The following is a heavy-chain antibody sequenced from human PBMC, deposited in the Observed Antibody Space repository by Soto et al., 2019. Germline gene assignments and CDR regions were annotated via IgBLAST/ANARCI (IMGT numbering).Heavy chain of an antibody. CDR1: GGSISSYY. V-gene: IGHV4-4*07. Sequence: SETLSLTCTVSGGSISSYYWSWIRQPAGKGLEWIGRIYTSGSTNYNPSLKSRVTMSVDTSKNQFSPKLSSVTAADTAVYYCARDRYYYDSSGYYHKLGYFQHWGQGTLVTVSS. CDR2: IYTSGST. J-gene: IGHJ1*01. D-gene: IGHD3-22*01. CDR3: ARDRYYYDSSGYYHKLGYFQH.